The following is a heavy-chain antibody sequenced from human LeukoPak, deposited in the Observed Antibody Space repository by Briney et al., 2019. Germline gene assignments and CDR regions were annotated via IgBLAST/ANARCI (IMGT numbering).Heavy chain of an antibody. CDR1: GFTFSSYA. Sequence: GGSLRLSCAASGFTFSSYAMSWVRQAPGKGLEWVSAISGSGGSTYYADSVKGRFTISRDNSKNTLYLQMNSLRAEDTAVYYCAKVLNPYYDILTGYYQIKGFDYWGQGTLVTVSS. J-gene: IGHJ4*02. V-gene: IGHV3-23*01. CDR2: ISGSGGST. CDR3: AKVLNPYYDILTGYYQIKGFDY. D-gene: IGHD3-9*01.